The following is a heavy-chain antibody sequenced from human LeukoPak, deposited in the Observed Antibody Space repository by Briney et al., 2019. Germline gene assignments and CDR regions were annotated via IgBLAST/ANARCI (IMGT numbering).Heavy chain of an antibody. V-gene: IGHV4-59*01. Sequence: SETPSLTCTVSGGSISSFYWIWIRQPPGQGLEWIGYIYYSGSTNYNPSLKSRVTLSVDTSKNQFSLKLSSVTAADTALYCCARGGPDVEMATTIDYWGQGTLVTVSS. J-gene: IGHJ4*02. CDR1: GGSISSFY. CDR2: IYYSGST. CDR3: ARGGPDVEMATTIDY. D-gene: IGHD5-24*01.